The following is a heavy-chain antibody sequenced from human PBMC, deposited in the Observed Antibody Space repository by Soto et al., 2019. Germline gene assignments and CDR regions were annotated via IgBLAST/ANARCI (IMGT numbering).Heavy chain of an antibody. CDR3: AREGFGSGCPPPRVKILHLCYGMDV. V-gene: IGHV3-30-3*01. J-gene: IGHJ6*02. Sequence: GGSLRLSCAASGFTFSSYAMHWVRQAPGKGLEWVAVISYDGSNKYYADSVKGRFTISRDNSKNTLYLQMNSLRAEDTAVYYCAREGFGSGCPPPRVKILHLCYGMDVWGQGTTVTVSS. D-gene: IGHD6-19*01. CDR1: GFTFSSYA. CDR2: ISYDGSNK.